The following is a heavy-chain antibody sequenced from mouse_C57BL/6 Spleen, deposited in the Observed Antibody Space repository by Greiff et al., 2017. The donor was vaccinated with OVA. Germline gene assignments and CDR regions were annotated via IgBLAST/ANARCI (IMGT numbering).Heavy chain of an antibody. Sequence: VQLSHGKSLEWIGDINPNNGGTIYNQKFKGKATLTVDKSSSTAYMELRSLTSEDTAVYYCARRVTTVVGDAMDYWGQGTSVTVSS. CDR3: ARRVTTVVGDAMDY. D-gene: IGHD1-1*01. V-gene: IGHV1-18*01. CDR2: INPNNGGT. J-gene: IGHJ4*01.